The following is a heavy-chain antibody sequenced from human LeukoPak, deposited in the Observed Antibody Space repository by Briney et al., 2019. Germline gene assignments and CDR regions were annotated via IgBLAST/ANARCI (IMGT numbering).Heavy chain of an antibody. V-gene: IGHV3-48*03. Sequence: GGSLRLSCAASGFTFSSYEMNWVRQAPGKGLEWVSYISSSGSTIYYADSVKGRFTISRDNAKNSLYLQMNSLRAEDTAVYYCALPNYYDSSGYYPIWGGSFDIWGQGTMVTVSS. CDR2: ISSSGSTI. CDR1: GFTFSSYE. D-gene: IGHD3-22*01. J-gene: IGHJ3*02. CDR3: ALPNYYDSSGYYPIWGGSFDI.